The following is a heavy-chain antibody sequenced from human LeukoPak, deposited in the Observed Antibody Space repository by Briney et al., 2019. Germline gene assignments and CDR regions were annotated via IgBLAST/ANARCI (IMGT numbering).Heavy chain of an antibody. V-gene: IGHV3-23*01. CDR3: AKEGDRYSYGYYFDY. Sequence: GGSLRLSCAASGFTFSSYAMSWVRQAPGKGLEWVSAISGSGGSTYYADSVKGRFTISRDNSKNTLYLQMNSLRAEDMALYYCAKEGDRYSYGYYFDYWGQGTLITVSS. J-gene: IGHJ4*02. CDR2: ISGSGGST. CDR1: GFTFSSYA. D-gene: IGHD5-18*01.